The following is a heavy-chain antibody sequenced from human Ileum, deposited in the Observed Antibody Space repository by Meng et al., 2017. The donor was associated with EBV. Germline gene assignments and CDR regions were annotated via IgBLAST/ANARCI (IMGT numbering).Heavy chain of an antibody. CDR2: IYYSGST. Sequence: QVQLEGSGRGLVKPSETLSLTCTVSGGSISSYYWSWIRQPPGKGLEWIGYIYYSGSTNYNPSLKSRVTISVDTSKNQFSLNLSSVTAADTAVYYCARGGWSLDYWGQGTLVTVSS. J-gene: IGHJ4*02. D-gene: IGHD2-15*01. CDR1: GGSISSYY. CDR3: ARGGWSLDY. V-gene: IGHV4-59*08.